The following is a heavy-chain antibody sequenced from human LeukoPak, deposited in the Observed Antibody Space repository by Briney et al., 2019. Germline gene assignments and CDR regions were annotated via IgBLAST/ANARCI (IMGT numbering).Heavy chain of an antibody. CDR2: IYYSGST. V-gene: IGHV4-39*01. J-gene: IGHJ4*02. D-gene: IGHD3-10*01. CDR1: GGSISSSSYY. CDR3: ARLGYYGSSP. Sequence: PSETLSLTCTVSGGSISSSSYYWGWIRQPPGKGLEWIGSIYYSGSTYYNPSLKSRVTISVDTSKNQFSLKLSSVTAADTAVYYCARLGYYGSSPWGQGTLVTVSS.